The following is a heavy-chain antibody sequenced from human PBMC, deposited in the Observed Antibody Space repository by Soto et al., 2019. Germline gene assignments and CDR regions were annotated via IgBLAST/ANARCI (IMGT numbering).Heavy chain of an antibody. CDR3: ARRQGYCSSSVWFDP. CDR2: IYYSGST. J-gene: IGHJ5*02. CDR1: GGSISSSSYY. D-gene: IGHD6-6*01. V-gene: IGHV4-39*01. Sequence: QLQLQESGPGLVKPSETLSLTCTVSGGSISSSSYYWGWIRQPPGKGREWIGSIYYSGSTYYNPSLKSRVTISVDTSKNQFCLKLSSVTAADTAVYYCARRQGYCSSSVWFDPWGQGTLVTVSS.